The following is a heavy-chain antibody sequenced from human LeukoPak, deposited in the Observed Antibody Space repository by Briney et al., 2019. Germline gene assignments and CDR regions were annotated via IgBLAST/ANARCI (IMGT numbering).Heavy chain of an antibody. J-gene: IGHJ6*02. V-gene: IGHV6-1*01. CDR2: TYYRSKWYN. Sequence: SQTLSLTSAISGDSVSSNSAAWNWIRQSPSRGLEWLGRTYYRSKWYNDYAVSVKSRITINPDTSKNQFSLQLNSVTPEDTAVYYCARDSRRYYGSGHYYYYGMDVWGQGTTVTVSS. CDR1: GDSVSSNSAA. D-gene: IGHD3-10*01. CDR3: ARDSRRYYGSGHYYYYGMDV.